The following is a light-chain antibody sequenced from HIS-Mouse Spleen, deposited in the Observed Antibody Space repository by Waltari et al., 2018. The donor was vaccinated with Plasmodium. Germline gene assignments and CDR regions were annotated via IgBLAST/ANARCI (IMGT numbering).Light chain of an antibody. CDR2: EDS. CDR3: YSQDSSGKHRV. V-gene: IGLV3-10*01. Sequence: SYELTQPPSVSVSPGQTARITCSGDALPKKYAYWYQQKSGQAPVLVFYEDSKRPSGIPGRFSGSSSGTMATLTISGAQVKKEADYYCYSQDSSGKHRVFGGGTKLTVL. CDR1: ALPKKY. J-gene: IGLJ3*02.